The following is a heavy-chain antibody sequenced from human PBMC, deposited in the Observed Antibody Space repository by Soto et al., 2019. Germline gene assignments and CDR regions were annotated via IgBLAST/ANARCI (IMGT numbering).Heavy chain of an antibody. CDR2: IITVLGTT. CDR1: GDTFSSYA. D-gene: IGHD2-21*01. V-gene: IGHV1-69*08. Sequence: QVQLVQSGAELKKTGSSVKVSCRASGDTFSSYAVNWVRQAPGRGLEWMGRIITVLGTTDYAQKFKGRVTVTAEKTTNTVYMELSSLRSEDTAVYYCARRRYCGYDCYHKHYYGMDVWGQGTTVTV. J-gene: IGHJ6*02. CDR3: ARRRYCGYDCYHKHYYGMDV.